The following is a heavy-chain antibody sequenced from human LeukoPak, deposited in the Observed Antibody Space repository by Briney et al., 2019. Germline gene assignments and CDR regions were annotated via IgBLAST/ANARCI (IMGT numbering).Heavy chain of an antibody. CDR1: GGTFSSYS. CDR2: FIPIFGTA. Sequence: GASVKVSCKASGGTFSSYSIIWVRQAPGQGLEWMGGFIPIFGTANYAQKFQGRVTITTDESTSTAYMELNSLRSEVTAVYYCARGPAGLPHNNWFDPWGQGTLVTVSS. J-gene: IGHJ5*02. V-gene: IGHV1-69*05. D-gene: IGHD5-12*01. CDR3: ARGPAGLPHNNWFDP.